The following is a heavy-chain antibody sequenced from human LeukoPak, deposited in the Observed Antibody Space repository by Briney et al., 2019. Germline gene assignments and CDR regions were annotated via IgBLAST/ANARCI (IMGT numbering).Heavy chain of an antibody. CDR2: ITDSGEST. CDR1: GFTFNSYA. D-gene: IGHD3-22*01. Sequence: GGSLRLSCAASGFTFNSYAMSWVRRAPGKGLEWVASITDSGESTFYADSVKGRFTISRDNSKNTLFLQMNSLRAEDTALFYCAKGRDSSGRSPDSWGQGTLVTVSS. V-gene: IGHV3-23*01. CDR3: AKGRDSSGRSPDS. J-gene: IGHJ4*02.